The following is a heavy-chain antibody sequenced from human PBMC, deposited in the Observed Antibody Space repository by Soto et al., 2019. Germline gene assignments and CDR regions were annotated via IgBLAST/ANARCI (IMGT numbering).Heavy chain of an antibody. V-gene: IGHV4-39*01. CDR2: IYYSGYT. J-gene: IGHJ6*02. CDR1: GGSISSSSYY. Sequence: SETLSLTCTVSGGSISSSSYYWGWIRQPPGKGLEWIGSIYYSGYTYYNPSLKSRVTISVDTSKNQFSLKLSSVTAADTAVYYCARLIGPLYGGYYYLLDVCGQGTTVTVSS. CDR3: ARLIGPLYGGYYYLLDV. D-gene: IGHD4-17*01.